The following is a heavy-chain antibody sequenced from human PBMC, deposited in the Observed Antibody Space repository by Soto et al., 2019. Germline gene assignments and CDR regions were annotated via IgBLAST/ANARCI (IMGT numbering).Heavy chain of an antibody. Sequence: SVKVSCKASGGTFSSYAISWVRQAPGQGLERMGGIIPNNGTANYAQKFQGRVTITTDTSTSTAYMELRSLRSDDTAVYFCARGGIYCGGDCCWGLGLLQDFYGMDVWGQGTTVTVSS. CDR3: ARGGIYCGGDCCWGLGLLQDFYGMDV. CDR1: GGTFSSYA. J-gene: IGHJ6*02. CDR2: IIPNNGTA. D-gene: IGHD2-21*02. V-gene: IGHV1-69*05.